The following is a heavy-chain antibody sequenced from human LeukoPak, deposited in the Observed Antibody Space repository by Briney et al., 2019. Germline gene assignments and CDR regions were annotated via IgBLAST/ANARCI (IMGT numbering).Heavy chain of an antibody. J-gene: IGHJ6*03. D-gene: IGHD6-13*01. V-gene: IGHV3-74*01. Sequence: GGSLRLSCAASGFPFSNFWMHWVRQTPGKGLSWVSRINSDGSETTYADSVKGRFTISRDNSKNTLYLQMNSLRAEDTAVYYCAKIAAAGAAAHYYYYYMDVWGKGTTVTVSS. CDR1: GFPFSNFW. CDR3: AKIAAAGAAAHYYYYYMDV. CDR2: INSDGSET.